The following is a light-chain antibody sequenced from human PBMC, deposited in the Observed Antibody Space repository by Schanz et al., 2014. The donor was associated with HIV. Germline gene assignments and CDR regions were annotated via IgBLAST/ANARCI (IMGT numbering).Light chain of an antibody. J-gene: IGLJ7*01. Sequence: QSVLTQPPSVSGAPGQRVTISCTGSSSNIGAGYNVHWYHQLPGTAPKLLIYGNNNRPSGVPDRFSASKSGASASLAITGLQTEDEADYYCQSYDSGLDGAVFGGGTQLTVL. CDR3: QSYDSGLDGAV. V-gene: IGLV1-40*01. CDR1: SSNIGAGYN. CDR2: GNN.